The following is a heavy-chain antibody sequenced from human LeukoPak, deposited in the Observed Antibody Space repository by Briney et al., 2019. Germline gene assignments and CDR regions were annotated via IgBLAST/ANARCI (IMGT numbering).Heavy chain of an antibody. CDR3: ARGHHVVVAPATWASDAFDL. J-gene: IGHJ3*01. V-gene: IGHV5-51*01. Sequence: GESLKISCKGSRYNFTSHWIGWVRQMPGKGLEWMGIIYPGDSDSRQSPSLRGQVTISADKSINTAYLQWNSLKASDTAMYYCARGHHVVVAPATWASDAFDLWGQGTMVTVSS. CDR2: IYPGDSDS. CDR1: RYNFTSHW. D-gene: IGHD2-21*02.